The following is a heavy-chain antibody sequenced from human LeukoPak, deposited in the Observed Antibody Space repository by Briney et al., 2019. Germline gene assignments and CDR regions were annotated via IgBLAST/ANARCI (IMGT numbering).Heavy chain of an antibody. D-gene: IGHD3-22*01. CDR1: GYTLTELS. CDR2: FDPEDGET. V-gene: IGHV1-24*01. CDR3: ATDALGHYYGSSGYYPTWDY. Sequence: GASVKVSCKVSGYTLTELSMHWVRQAPGKGLEWMVGFDPEDGETIYAQKFQGRVTMTEDTSTDTAYMELSSLRSEDTAVYYCATDALGHYYGSSGYYPTWDYWGQGTLVTVSS. J-gene: IGHJ4*02.